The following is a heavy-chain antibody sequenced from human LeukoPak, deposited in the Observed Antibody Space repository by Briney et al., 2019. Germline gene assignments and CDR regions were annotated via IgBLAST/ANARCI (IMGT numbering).Heavy chain of an antibody. D-gene: IGHD5-12*01. CDR2: ISFDESSE. CDR1: GFTFSNYG. J-gene: IGHJ4*02. V-gene: IGHV3-30*18. Sequence: GRSLRLSCAASGFTFSNYGMHWVRQAPGKGLEWVALISFDESSEYYADSVKGRFSISRDNSKNTLYLQMNSARVDDTAVYYCAKEVGYGSPYFDYWGQGTLVTVSS. CDR3: AKEVGYGSPYFDY.